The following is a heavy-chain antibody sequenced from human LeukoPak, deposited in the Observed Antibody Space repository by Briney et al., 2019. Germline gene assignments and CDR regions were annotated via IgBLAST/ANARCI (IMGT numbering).Heavy chain of an antibody. V-gene: IGHV1-8*03. Sequence: ASVKVPCKASGYTFTSYDINWVRQATGQGLEWMGWMNPNSGNTGYAQKFQGRVTITRNTSISTAYMELSSLRSEDTAVYYCARGVVGNYYYYYMDVWGKGTTVTVSS. D-gene: IGHD2-15*01. CDR1: GYTFTSYD. J-gene: IGHJ6*03. CDR2: MNPNSGNT. CDR3: ARGVVGNYYYYYMDV.